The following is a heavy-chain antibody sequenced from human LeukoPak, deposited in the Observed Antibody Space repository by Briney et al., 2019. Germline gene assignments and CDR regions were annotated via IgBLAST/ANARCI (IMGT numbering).Heavy chain of an antibody. Sequence: SGGSLRLSCAASGFTVNTNHMHWVRQAPGKGLEWVAVISYDGSNKYYADSVKGRFTISRDNSKNTLYLQMNSLRAEDTAVYYCARDTVDVAAAGPYYYYGMDVWGQGTTVTVSS. CDR2: ISYDGSNK. D-gene: IGHD6-13*01. V-gene: IGHV3-30-3*01. CDR1: GFTVNTNH. CDR3: ARDTVDVAAAGPYYYYGMDV. J-gene: IGHJ6*02.